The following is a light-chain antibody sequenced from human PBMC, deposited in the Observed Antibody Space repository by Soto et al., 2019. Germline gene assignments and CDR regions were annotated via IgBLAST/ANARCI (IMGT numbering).Light chain of an antibody. V-gene: IGLV1-40*01. CDR2: GNS. J-gene: IGLJ2*01. CDR1: SSNIGAGYD. Sequence: QSVLTQPPSVSGAPGQSVTISCTGSSSNIGAGYDVHWYQQLPGTAPKLLIYGNSNRPSGVPDRFSGSKSGTSASLAITGLQADDEADYYCQSYDSSLREVFGGGTQLTVL. CDR3: QSYDSSLREV.